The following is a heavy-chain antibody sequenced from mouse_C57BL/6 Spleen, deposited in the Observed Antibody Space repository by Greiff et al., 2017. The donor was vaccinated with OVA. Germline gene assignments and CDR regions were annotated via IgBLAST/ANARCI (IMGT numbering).Heavy chain of an antibody. CDR1: GYTFTSYW. V-gene: IGHV1-64*01. D-gene: IGHD1-1*01. Sequence: QVQLKQPGAELVKPGASVKLSCKASGYTFTSYWMHWVKQRPGQGLEWIGMIHPNRGSTNYNEKFKSQATLTVDKSSSTAYMQLSSLTSEDSAVYYCARNYGSSSYYYAMYYWGQGTSVTVSS. CDR2: IHPNRGST. J-gene: IGHJ4*01. CDR3: ARNYGSSSYYYAMYY.